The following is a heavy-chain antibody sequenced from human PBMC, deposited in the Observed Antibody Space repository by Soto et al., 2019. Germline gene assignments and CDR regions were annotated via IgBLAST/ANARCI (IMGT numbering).Heavy chain of an antibody. CDR2: INTNTGKP. Sequence: QVQLVQSGSELKNPGASVKVSCKASGYTFTTYSIHWLRQAPGQGLEWMGWINTNTGKPTYAQGLSGRLVFSLDTAVSTAHLQISSLKTEDTGVYYCARGGIGYCSGGRCYYDFWGQGTLVTVSS. D-gene: IGHD2-15*01. J-gene: IGHJ4*02. V-gene: IGHV7-4-1*01. CDR3: ARGGIGYCSGGRCYYDF. CDR1: GYTFTTYS.